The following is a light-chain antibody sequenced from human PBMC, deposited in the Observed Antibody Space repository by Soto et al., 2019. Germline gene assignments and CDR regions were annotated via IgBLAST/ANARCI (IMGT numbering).Light chain of an antibody. CDR1: QSVLYSSNNKNY. V-gene: IGKV4-1*01. CDR3: QHYYSLPLT. CDR2: WTA. Sequence: DIVMTQSPDALTVSLGERATINCKSSQSVLYSSNNKNYLAWYQQKPRQPPKLLIYWTATRASRVPDRFSGSGSGTDFTLTISSLQAEDVAVYYCQHYYSLPLTFGGGTKVEIK. J-gene: IGKJ4*01.